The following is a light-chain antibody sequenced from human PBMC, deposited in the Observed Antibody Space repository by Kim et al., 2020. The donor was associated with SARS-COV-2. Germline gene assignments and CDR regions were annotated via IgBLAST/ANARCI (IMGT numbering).Light chain of an antibody. CDR1: QSVTSNY. J-gene: IGKJ2*01. Sequence: EIVLTQSPDTLSLSPGERATLSCRASQSVTSNYLAWYRQKPGQAPRLLIYGASSRATGIPDRFSASGSGTDFTLTISRLEPEEFAVYYCQQYSTSLYTFGQGTKLEIK. CDR2: GAS. V-gene: IGKV3-20*01. CDR3: QQYSTSLYT.